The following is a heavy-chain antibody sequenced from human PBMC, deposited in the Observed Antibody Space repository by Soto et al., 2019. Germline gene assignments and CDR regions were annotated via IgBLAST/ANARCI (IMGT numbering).Heavy chain of an antibody. CDR2: TYNSGFT. CDR3: ARSPRYFSHSSGYIHWFDP. CDR1: GGAINSGNYY. D-gene: IGHD3-22*01. V-gene: IGHV4-30-4*01. J-gene: IGHJ5*02. Sequence: LSLTCSVSGGAINSGNYYWSWIRQTPGKGLEWIGCTYNSGFTYYSPSLQSRVTISADTPKNQFSLKLRSVTAADTAVYYCARSPRYFSHSSGYIHWFDPWGQGTQVTVSS.